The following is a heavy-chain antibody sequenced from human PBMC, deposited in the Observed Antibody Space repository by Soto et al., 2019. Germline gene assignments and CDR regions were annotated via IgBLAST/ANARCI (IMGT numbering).Heavy chain of an antibody. CDR2: ISASNGNT. J-gene: IGHJ4*02. CDR1: GYMFISYG. Sequence: QVQLVQSGAEVKKPGASVKVSCKASGYMFISYGINWVRQAPGQGLEWMGWISASNGNTKYAQNLQGRVTMTTDTSTSTAYMEMMSLRSDDTAVYYCVRDLDGSGSYYTDYWGPGTLVTVSS. D-gene: IGHD3-10*01. V-gene: IGHV1-18*01. CDR3: VRDLDGSGSYYTDY.